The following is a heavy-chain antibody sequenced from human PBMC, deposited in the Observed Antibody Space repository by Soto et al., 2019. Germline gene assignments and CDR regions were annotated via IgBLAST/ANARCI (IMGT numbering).Heavy chain of an antibody. Sequence: GGSLRLSCAASGFNFSNHWMHWVRQRPAEGLVWVSRITSDGKSKAYAESVKGRFAISRDNAKNTLYLQMNGLTAEDTAVYYCARESGDWPLNWFDPWGQGTMVTVYS. D-gene: IGHD2-21*02. J-gene: IGHJ5*02. V-gene: IGHV3-74*01. CDR2: ITSDGKSK. CDR3: ARESGDWPLNWFDP. CDR1: GFNFSNHW.